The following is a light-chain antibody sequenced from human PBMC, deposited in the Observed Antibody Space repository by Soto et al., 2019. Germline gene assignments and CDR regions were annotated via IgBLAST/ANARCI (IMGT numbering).Light chain of an antibody. CDR1: SSNIGSNP. V-gene: IGLV1-44*01. J-gene: IGLJ3*02. Sequence: QSVLTQPPSASGTPGQRVTISCSGSSSNIGSNPVNWYHQLPGTAPKLLIYSNDQRPSGVPDRFSGSKSGTSASLAISGLQSEAEADYYCAAWDDSLNGPVFGGGTKLTVL. CDR3: AAWDDSLNGPV. CDR2: SND.